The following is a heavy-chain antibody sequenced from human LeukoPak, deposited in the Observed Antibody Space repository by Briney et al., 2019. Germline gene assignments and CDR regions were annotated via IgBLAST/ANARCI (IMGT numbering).Heavy chain of an antibody. D-gene: IGHD3-22*01. V-gene: IGHV1-2*02. Sequence: GASVQVSCKASGYTFTGYYMHWVRQAPGQGLEWMGWINPNSGGTNYAQKFQGRVTMTRDTSISTAYMELSRLRSDDTAVYYCARDVSRNYYDSSGLYYYYYYGMDVWGQGTTVTVSS. CDR3: ARDVSRNYYDSSGLYYYYYYGMDV. J-gene: IGHJ6*02. CDR1: GYTFTGYY. CDR2: INPNSGGT.